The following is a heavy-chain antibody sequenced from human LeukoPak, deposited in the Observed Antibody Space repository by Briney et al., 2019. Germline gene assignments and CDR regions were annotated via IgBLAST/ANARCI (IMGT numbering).Heavy chain of an antibody. V-gene: IGHV1-69*05. D-gene: IGHD3-22*01. CDR3: ARGELGDSSGFSFFDY. CDR1: RGTFSSYG. J-gene: IGHJ4*02. Sequence: ASVKVSCKASRGTFSSYGISWVRQAPGQGLEWMGGVIAIFGRVKYGQKFQGRATITTDESTSTAYMELSSLTSEDTGVYYCARGELGDSSGFSFFDYWGQGTLVTDSS. CDR2: VIAIFGRV.